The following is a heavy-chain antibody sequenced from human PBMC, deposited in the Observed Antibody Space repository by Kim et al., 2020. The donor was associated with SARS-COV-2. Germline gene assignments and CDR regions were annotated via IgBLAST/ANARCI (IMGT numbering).Heavy chain of an antibody. J-gene: IGHJ4*02. Sequence: GGSLRLSCAASGFTFSSYEMNWVRQAPGKGLEWVSYISSSGSTIYYADSVKGRFTISRDNAKNSLYLQMNSLRAEDTAVYYCARVLGFYDSSGYYLGYWGQGTLVTVSS. CDR2: ISSSGSTI. D-gene: IGHD3-22*01. V-gene: IGHV3-48*03. CDR1: GFTFSSYE. CDR3: ARVLGFYDSSGYYLGY.